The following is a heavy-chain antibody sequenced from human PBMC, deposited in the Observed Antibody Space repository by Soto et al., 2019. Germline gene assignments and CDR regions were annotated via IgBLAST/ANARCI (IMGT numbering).Heavy chain of an antibody. J-gene: IGHJ3*01. V-gene: IGHV3-13*01. Sequence: GGSLRLSCAASGFTFSSYDMHWVRQATGKGLEWVSAIGTAGDTYYPGSVKGRFTTSRENAKNSLYFKMNSLRAGDTAVYYCARGRGKSTIFGVVIINWGQGTMVTVSS. CDR1: GFTFSSYD. CDR3: ARGRGKSTIFGVVIIN. CDR2: IGTAGDT. D-gene: IGHD3-3*01.